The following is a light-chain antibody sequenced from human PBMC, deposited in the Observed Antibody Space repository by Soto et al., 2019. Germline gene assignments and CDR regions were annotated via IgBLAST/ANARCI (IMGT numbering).Light chain of an antibody. CDR2: DAS. CDR1: QSVSNSY. CDR3: HQRQSWPRT. V-gene: IGKV3-11*01. J-gene: IGKJ1*01. Sequence: TVLTQSPGTLSLSPGERATLSCRASQSVSNSYLAWYQQKPGQAPRLLIYDASNRATGIPARFSGSGSGTDFTLTISSLEPEDFAVYYCHQRQSWPRTFGQGTKVDIK.